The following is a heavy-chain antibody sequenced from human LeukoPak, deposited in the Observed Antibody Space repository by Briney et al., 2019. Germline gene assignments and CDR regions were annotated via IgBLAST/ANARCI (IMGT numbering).Heavy chain of an antibody. CDR2: INPNSGGT. CDR1: GYTFTGYY. Sequence: ASVKVSCKASGYTFTGYYMHWVRQAPGQGLEWMGWINPNSGGTNYAQKFQGRVTMTRDTSISTAYVELSRLRSDDTAVYYCAKAIGRLVVGFDYWGQGTLVTVSS. D-gene: IGHD3-22*01. CDR3: AKAIGRLVVGFDY. J-gene: IGHJ4*02. V-gene: IGHV1-2*02.